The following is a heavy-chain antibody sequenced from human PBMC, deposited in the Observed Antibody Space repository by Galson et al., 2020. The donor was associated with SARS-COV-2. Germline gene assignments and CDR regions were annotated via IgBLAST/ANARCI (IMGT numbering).Heavy chain of an antibody. D-gene: IGHD3-3*01. CDR1: GYTFTSYH. CDR3: ARKDYDFWSGQGSYNWFDP. J-gene: IGHJ5*02. Sequence: ASVKVSCKASGYTFTSYHIHWVRQTPGQGLEYMGWINPHNGDTEYAQKFQGRVTMARDTSITTVYMELNRLRSDDTAVYYCARKDYDFWSGQGSYNWFDPWGQGTLVTVSS. CDR2: INPHNGDT. V-gene: IGHV1-2*02.